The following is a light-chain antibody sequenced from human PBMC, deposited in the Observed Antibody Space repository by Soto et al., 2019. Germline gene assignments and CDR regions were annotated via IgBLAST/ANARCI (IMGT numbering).Light chain of an antibody. CDR2: LNN. V-gene: IGLV1-44*01. CDR3: ATWDDSLNGPV. J-gene: IGLJ2*01. CDR1: SSNIGSNA. Sequence: QSVLTQSPSASGTPGQRVTISCSGSSSNIGSNAVNWYQHLPGTAPKLLIYLNNQWPSGVPDRFSGSKSGTSASLAISGLQSEDEAVYYCATWDDSLNGPVFGGGTKLTVL.